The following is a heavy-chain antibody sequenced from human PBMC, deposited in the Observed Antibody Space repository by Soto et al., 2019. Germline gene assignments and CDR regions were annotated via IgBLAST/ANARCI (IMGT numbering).Heavy chain of an antibody. J-gene: IGHJ5*02. CDR3: ANLSCTRSTCYFPGWFDP. D-gene: IGHD2-15*01. V-gene: IGHV4-31*03. CDR1: GDSISGGASF. CDR2: VYYIGSS. Sequence: QVQLQESGPGLVKPSETLSLTCTVSGDSISGGASFWSWIRQPPGKGLEWIANVYYIGSSYYNPSLKSRLTISVDTTKNQFSLQLKSMTAADTAVYCCANLSCTRSTCYFPGWFDPWGQVTLVTVSS.